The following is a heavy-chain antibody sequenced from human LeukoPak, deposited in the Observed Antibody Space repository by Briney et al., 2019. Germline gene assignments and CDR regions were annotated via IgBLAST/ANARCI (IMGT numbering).Heavy chain of an antibody. CDR3: ARDNFAAHYYGSGSPFFDY. CDR2: ISSSSSYI. Sequence: PGRSLRLSCAASGFPFSSYSMNWVRQAPGKGLKWVSSISSSSSYIYYADSVKGRFTISRDNAKNSLYLQMNSLRAEDTAVYYCARDNFAAHYYGSGSPFFDYWGQGTLVTVSS. D-gene: IGHD3-10*01. CDR1: GFPFSSYS. V-gene: IGHV3-21*01. J-gene: IGHJ4*02.